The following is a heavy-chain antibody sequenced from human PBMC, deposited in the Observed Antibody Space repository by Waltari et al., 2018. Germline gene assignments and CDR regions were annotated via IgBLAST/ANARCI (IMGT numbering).Heavy chain of an antibody. Sequence: QLHLQESGPGLVKPSETLSLTCIVSGGSINTYYWSWIRQPPGKALEWIGHMYDSGSTKYNPSLKSRVTISVDTPKNQFSLKLNSVTVADTAVYYCARLGEGGYNYGYMYWGQGALVTVSS. J-gene: IGHJ4*02. CDR2: MYDSGST. CDR3: ARLGEGGYNYGYMY. D-gene: IGHD5-18*01. V-gene: IGHV4-59*08. CDR1: GGSINTYY.